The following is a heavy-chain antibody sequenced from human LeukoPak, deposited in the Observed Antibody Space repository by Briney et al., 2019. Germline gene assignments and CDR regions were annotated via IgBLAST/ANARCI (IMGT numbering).Heavy chain of an antibody. CDR3: ARGRGWSSWYFAWLDP. V-gene: IGHV4-34*01. J-gene: IGHJ5*02. D-gene: IGHD6-13*01. CDR2: INHSGST. Sequence: SETLSLTCAVYGGSFSGYYWSWIRQPPGKGLEWIGEINHSGSTNYNPSLKSRVTISVDTSKNQFSLKLSSVTAADTAVYYCARGRGWSSWYFAWLDPWGQGTLVTVSS. CDR1: GGSFSGYY.